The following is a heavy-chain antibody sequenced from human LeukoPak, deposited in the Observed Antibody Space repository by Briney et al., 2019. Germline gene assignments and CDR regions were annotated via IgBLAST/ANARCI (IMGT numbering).Heavy chain of an antibody. Sequence: SETMSLTCSVSGGSISSYYWNWIRQPPGKGLEWIGYIYYSGSTNYNPSLKSRVTISVDTSKNQFSLKLSSVTAADTAVYYCASTRMNWFDPWGQGTLVTVSS. CDR1: GGSISSYY. V-gene: IGHV4-59*01. CDR2: IYYSGST. J-gene: IGHJ5*02. D-gene: IGHD1-1*01. CDR3: ASTRMNWFDP.